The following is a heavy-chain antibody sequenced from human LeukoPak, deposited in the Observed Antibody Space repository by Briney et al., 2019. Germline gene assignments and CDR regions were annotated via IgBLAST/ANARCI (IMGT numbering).Heavy chain of an antibody. CDR1: GGSISSYY. CDR3: ARDMTYCGGDCYWKWFDP. V-gene: IGHV4-4*07. J-gene: IGHJ5*02. Sequence: SETLSLTCTVSGGSISSYYWSWIRQPAGKGLEWIGRIYTSGSTNYNPSLKSRVTMSVDTSKNQFSLKLSSVTAADTAVYYCARDMTYCGGDCYWKWFDPWGQGTLVTVSS. CDR2: IYTSGST. D-gene: IGHD2-21*02.